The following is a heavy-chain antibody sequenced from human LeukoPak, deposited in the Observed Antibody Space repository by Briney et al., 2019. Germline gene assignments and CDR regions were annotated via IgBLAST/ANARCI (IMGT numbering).Heavy chain of an antibody. V-gene: IGHV3-11*01. CDR1: GFTFSDYY. CDR2: ISSSGSTI. D-gene: IGHD4-17*01. J-gene: IGHJ4*02. Sequence: GGSLRLSCAASGFTFSDYYMSWIRQAPGKGLEGVSYISSSGSTIYYADSVKGRFTISRDNAKNSLYLQMTSLRADDTAVYYCARVAVGYGDYYFDYWGQGTLLTVSS. CDR3: ARVAVGYGDYYFDY.